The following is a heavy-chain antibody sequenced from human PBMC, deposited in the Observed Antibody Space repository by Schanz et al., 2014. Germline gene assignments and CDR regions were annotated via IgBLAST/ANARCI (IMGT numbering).Heavy chain of an antibody. D-gene: IGHD6-19*01. CDR3: AKDHPSSGWPAFDV. CDR2: IRSKPNNYAT. Sequence: EVQLLESGGGLVQPGGSLRLSCVASGFTFSSYAMSWVRQAPGKGLEWVGHIRSKPNNYATEYAASMKGRFTISRDDSKNTLYLQMNSLRADDSAIYYCAKDHPSSGWPAFDVWGQGTQVTVSS. CDR1: GFTFSSYA. V-gene: IGHV3-73*01. J-gene: IGHJ4*02.